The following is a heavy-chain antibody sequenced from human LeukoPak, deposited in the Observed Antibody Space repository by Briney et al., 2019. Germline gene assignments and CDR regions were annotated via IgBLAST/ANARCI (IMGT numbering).Heavy chain of an antibody. V-gene: IGHV3-21*01. CDR1: GFTFSSYA. CDR3: ARGVVLRYFVLQGFDY. CDR2: ISSSSSYI. J-gene: IGHJ4*02. D-gene: IGHD3-9*01. Sequence: GGSLRLSCAASGFTFSSYAMSWVRQAPGKGLEWVSSISSSSSYIYYADSVKGRFTISRDNAKNSLYLQMNSLRAEDTAVYYCARGVVLRYFVLQGFDYWGQGTLVTVSS.